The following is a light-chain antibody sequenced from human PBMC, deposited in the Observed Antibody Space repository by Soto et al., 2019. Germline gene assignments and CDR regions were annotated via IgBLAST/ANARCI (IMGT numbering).Light chain of an antibody. CDR2: DVS. J-gene: IGLJ1*01. CDR1: SSDVGGYNY. CDR3: NSYTSTSTSYV. V-gene: IGLV2-14*03. Sequence: QSALTQPASVSGSPGQSITISCTGTSSDVGGYNYVSWYQHHPGKAPKLMIYDVSNRPSGVSNRFSGSKSGNTASLTISVLHAEDEADYYCNSYTSTSTSYVFGTGTKFTVL.